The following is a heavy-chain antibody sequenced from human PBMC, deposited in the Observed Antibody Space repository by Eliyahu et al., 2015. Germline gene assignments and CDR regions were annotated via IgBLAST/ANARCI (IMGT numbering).Heavy chain of an antibody. J-gene: IGHJ5*02. D-gene: IGHD3-16*01. Sequence: QVQLVQSGAEVKKPGSSVKVSCKASGGTFSSYAISWVRQAPGQGLEWMGGIIPIFGTANYAQKFQGRVTITADESTSTAYMELSSLRSEDTAVYYCARDGAVSLVAESYWFDPWGQGTLVTVSS. CDR2: IIPIFGTA. V-gene: IGHV1-69*01. CDR1: GGTFSSYA. CDR3: ARDGAVSLVAESYWFDP.